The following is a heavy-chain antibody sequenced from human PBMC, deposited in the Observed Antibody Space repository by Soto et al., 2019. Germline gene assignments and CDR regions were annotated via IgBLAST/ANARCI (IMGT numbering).Heavy chain of an antibody. J-gene: IGHJ4*02. D-gene: IGHD2-21*02. CDR1: GFAVSSNY. Sequence: EVQLVESGGGLIQPGGSLRLSCAASGFAVSSNYMNWVRQAPGKGLEWISVYYNDGRTYYADSVKGRFNISRYNPKNTLYLQMASLRVEDTGVYDCARGYGLLDYWGQGTLVTVSS. CDR2: YYNDGRT. CDR3: ARGYGLLDY. V-gene: IGHV3-53*01.